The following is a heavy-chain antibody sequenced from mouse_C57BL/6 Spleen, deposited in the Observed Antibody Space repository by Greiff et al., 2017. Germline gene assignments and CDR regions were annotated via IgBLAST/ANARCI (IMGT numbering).Heavy chain of an antibody. CDR3: ARLDYYGSSPFAY. V-gene: IGHV1-80*01. D-gene: IGHD1-1*01. CDR1: GYAFSSYW. CDR2: IYPGDGDT. Sequence: VKLMESGAELVKPGASVKISCKASGYAFSSYWMNWVKQRPGKGLEWIGQIYPGDGDTNYNGKFKGKATLTADKSSSTAYMQLSSLTSEDSAVYFYARLDYYGSSPFAYWGQGTLVTVSA. J-gene: IGHJ3*01.